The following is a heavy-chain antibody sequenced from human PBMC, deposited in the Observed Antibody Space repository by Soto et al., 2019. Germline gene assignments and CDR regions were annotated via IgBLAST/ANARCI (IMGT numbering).Heavy chain of an antibody. CDR3: ARDSDYGDYGGGPDYYYYGMDV. V-gene: IGHV1-69*08. D-gene: IGHD4-17*01. Sequence: QVQLVQSGAEVKKPGSSVKVSCKASGGTFSSYTISWVRQAPGQGLEWMGRIIPILGIANYAQKFQGRVTITADKSASRAYMELSSLRSEDTAVYYCARDSDYGDYGGGPDYYYYGMDVWGQGTTVTVSS. CDR2: IIPILGIA. J-gene: IGHJ6*02. CDR1: GGTFSSYT.